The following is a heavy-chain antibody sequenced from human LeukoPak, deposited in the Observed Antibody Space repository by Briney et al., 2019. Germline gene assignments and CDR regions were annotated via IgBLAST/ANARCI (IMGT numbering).Heavy chain of an antibody. D-gene: IGHD2/OR15-2a*01. Sequence: GEPLRLSCAASGFSFNDYGMSWLRHVQGKGLKWVSGINWNGGSTGYADSVKGRFTISRDNAKNSLSLLLNSLRPEDTALYYCARVASIHTTFYFDYWGRGTLVTVSS. V-gene: IGHV3-20*04. J-gene: IGHJ4*02. CDR2: INWNGGST. CDR3: ARVASIHTTFYFDY. CDR1: GFSFNDYG.